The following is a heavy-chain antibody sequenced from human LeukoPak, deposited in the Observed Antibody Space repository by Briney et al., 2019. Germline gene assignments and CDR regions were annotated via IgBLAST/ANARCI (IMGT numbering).Heavy chain of an antibody. V-gene: IGHV1-69*02. J-gene: IGHJ5*02. CDR3: ARARRHIVVVPAATQFDP. CDR1: GGTFSSYT. Sequence: ASVKVSCKASGGTFSSYTISWVRQAPGQGLEWMGRIIPILGIANYAQKFQGRVTITAVKSTSTAYMELSSLRSEDTAVYYCARARRHIVVVPAATQFDPWGQGTLVTVSS. CDR2: IIPILGIA. D-gene: IGHD2-2*01.